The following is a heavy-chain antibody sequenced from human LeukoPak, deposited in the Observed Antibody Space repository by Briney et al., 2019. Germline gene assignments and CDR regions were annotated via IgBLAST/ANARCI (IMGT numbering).Heavy chain of an antibody. D-gene: IGHD3-10*01. Sequence: SETLSLTCTDSGGSISSYYWSWIRQPPGKGLEWIGYIYYSGSTNYNPSLKSRVTISVDTSKNQFSPKLSSVTAADTAVYYCARDQDGSGTNDYWGQGTLVTVSS. CDR2: IYYSGST. CDR3: ARDQDGSGTNDY. CDR1: GGSISSYY. J-gene: IGHJ4*02. V-gene: IGHV4-59*01.